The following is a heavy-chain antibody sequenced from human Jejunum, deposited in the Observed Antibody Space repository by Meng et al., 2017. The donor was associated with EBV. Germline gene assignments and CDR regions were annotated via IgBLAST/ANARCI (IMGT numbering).Heavy chain of an antibody. CDR1: GDSISSIEYA. CDR3: VRQDLLHNDFDP. J-gene: IGHJ5*02. V-gene: IGHV4-30-2*01. CDR2: VYCSWSI. Sequence: QLKQKEAGSGLVKPAQTLSVTWDFSGDSISSIEYAWSWSRQAPGLGLERIVYVYCSWSIYYKPPLKSPVTISEQTSKNQFPRKLNSVAGAVPAMYYRVRQDLLHNDFDPWGQGTLVTVSS. D-gene: IGHD1-1*01.